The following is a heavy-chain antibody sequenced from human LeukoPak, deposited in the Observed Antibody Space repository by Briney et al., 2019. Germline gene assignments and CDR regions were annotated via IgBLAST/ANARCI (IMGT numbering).Heavy chain of an antibody. V-gene: IGHV1-2*02. CDR3: ARGRGAARPDY. Sequence: ASVKVSCKTSGYSFTNYYTHWVRQAPGQGLEWMGWINPNSGGTNYAQKFQGRVTLTRDTSIRTTYTELSSLRSEDTAVYYCARGRGAARPDYWGQGTLVTVSS. CDR2: INPNSGGT. D-gene: IGHD6-6*01. J-gene: IGHJ4*02. CDR1: GYSFTNYY.